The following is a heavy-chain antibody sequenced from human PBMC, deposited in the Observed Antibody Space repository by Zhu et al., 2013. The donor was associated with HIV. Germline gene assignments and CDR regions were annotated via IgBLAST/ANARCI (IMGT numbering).Heavy chain of an antibody. CDR1: GGSVSSGSYY. CDR3: ARDLVAAAGRAFDY. CDR2: IYYSGST. V-gene: IGHV4-61*01. J-gene: IGHJ4*02. D-gene: IGHD6-13*01. Sequence: QVQLQESGPGLVKPSETLSLTCTVSGGSVSSGSYYWSWIRQPPGKGLEWIGYIYYSGSTNYNPSLKSRVTISVDTSKNQFSLKLSSVTAADTAVYYCARDLVAAAGRAFDYWGQGTLVTVSS.